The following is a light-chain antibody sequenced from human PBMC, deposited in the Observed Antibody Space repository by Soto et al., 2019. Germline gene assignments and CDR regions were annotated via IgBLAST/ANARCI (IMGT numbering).Light chain of an antibody. CDR2: DVT. Sequence: QSALTQPASVSGSPGQSITISCTGTSSDVGGYNYVSWYQQHPGKAPKLMIYDVTNRPSGVSNRFSGSKSGNAASLTISGLPAEEAADYYCSSYTSTSTLVVFGGGTKLTVL. CDR3: SSYTSTSTLVV. CDR1: SSDVGGYNY. V-gene: IGLV2-14*01. J-gene: IGLJ3*02.